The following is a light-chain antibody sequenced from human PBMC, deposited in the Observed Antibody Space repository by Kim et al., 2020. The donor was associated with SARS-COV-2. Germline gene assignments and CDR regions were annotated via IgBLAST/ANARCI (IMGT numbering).Light chain of an antibody. J-gene: IGKJ4*01. CDR1: RSLGSD. CDR2: DAS. Sequence: EIVMTQSPATLSVSPGERATLSCRASRSLGSDLVCYQQKPGQAPRLLIYDASTRATGVPARFSGSGSATEFTLTISSLQSEDFALYYCQQYSNWPPFTFGGGTKVDIK. V-gene: IGKV3-15*01. CDR3: QQYSNWPPFT.